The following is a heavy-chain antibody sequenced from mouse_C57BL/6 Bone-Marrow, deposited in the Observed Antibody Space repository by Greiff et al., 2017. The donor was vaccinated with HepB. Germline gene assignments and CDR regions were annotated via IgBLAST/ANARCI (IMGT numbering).Heavy chain of an antibody. CDR2: IDPENGDT. V-gene: IGHV14-4*01. CDR1: GFNIKDDY. CDR3: TTNGSNFDY. J-gene: IGHJ2*01. D-gene: IGHD5-1*01. Sequence: VQLQQSGAELVRPGASVKLSCTASGFNIKDDYMHLVKQRPEQGLEWIGWIDPENGDTEYASKFQGKATITADTSSNTAYLQLSSLTSEDTAVYYCTTNGSNFDYWGQGTTLTVSS.